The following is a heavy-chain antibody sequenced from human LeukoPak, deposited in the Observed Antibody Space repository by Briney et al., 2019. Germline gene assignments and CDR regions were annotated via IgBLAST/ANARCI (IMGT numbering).Heavy chain of an antibody. D-gene: IGHD6-19*01. V-gene: IGHV3-21*01. CDR3: ATRPLYSSGWPFDY. CDR2: ISSSSGYI. Sequence: GGSLRLSCAASGFTFSSYSMNWVRQAPGKGLEWVSSISSSSGYIYYADSVKGRFTISRDNAKNSLYLQMNSLRAEDTAVYYCATRPLYSSGWPFDYWGQGTLVTVSS. J-gene: IGHJ4*02. CDR1: GFTFSSYS.